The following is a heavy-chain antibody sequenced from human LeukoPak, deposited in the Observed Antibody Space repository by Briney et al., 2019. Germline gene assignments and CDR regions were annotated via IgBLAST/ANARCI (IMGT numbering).Heavy chain of an antibody. CDR2: ISSSSSYI. Sequence: GGSLRLSCAASGFTFGSYSMNWVRQAPGKGLEWASSISSSSSYIYYADSVKGRFTISRDNAKNSVYLQMNSLRAEDTAVYYCARDSSWAFDYWGQGTLVTVSS. CDR3: ARDSSWAFDY. J-gene: IGHJ4*02. CDR1: GFTFGSYS. D-gene: IGHD6-13*01. V-gene: IGHV3-21*06.